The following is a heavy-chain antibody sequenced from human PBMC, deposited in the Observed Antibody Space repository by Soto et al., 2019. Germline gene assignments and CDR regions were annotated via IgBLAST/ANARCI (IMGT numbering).Heavy chain of an antibody. J-gene: IGHJ6*02. D-gene: IGHD1-7*01. CDR2: IYYSGST. Sequence: SENLALTCTVSGGSISSGGYYWSWIRQHPGKGLEWIGYIYYSGSTYYNPSLKSRVTISVDTSKNQFSLKLSSVTAADTAVYYCARDYITGTTFSPYYYYAMDVWGQGTTVTVSS. V-gene: IGHV4-31*03. CDR1: GGSISSGGYY. CDR3: ARDYITGTTFSPYYYYAMDV.